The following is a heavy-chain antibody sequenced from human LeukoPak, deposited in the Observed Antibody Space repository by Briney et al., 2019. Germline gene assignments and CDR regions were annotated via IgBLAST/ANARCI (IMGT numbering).Heavy chain of an antibody. J-gene: IGHJ6*04. V-gene: IGHV3-23*01. D-gene: IGHD5/OR15-5a*01. CDR2: ISGSGGST. CDR3: AKRVVHDYYYYGMDV. Sequence: GGSLRLSCAASGFTFSSYAMSWVRQAPGKGLEWVSAISGSGGSTYYADSVKGRFTISRDNSKNTLYLQMNSRRAEDTAVYYCAKRVVHDYYYYGMDVWGKGTTVTVSS. CDR1: GFTFSSYA.